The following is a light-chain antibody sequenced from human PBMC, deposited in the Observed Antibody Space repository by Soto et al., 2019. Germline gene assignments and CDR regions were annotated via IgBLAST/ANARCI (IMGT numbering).Light chain of an antibody. J-gene: IGLJ3*02. V-gene: IGLV2-11*01. CDR3: CSFGDSDTVL. Sequence: QSVLTQPRSVSGSPGQSVTLSCTGTSSDVGSYKYVSWYQHHPGKAPKLMIFDVNKRTSGVPDRFSGSNSGNAASLTISGLQPEDEAEDLCCSFGDSDTVLFGGGTKGTVL. CDR1: SSDVGSYKY. CDR2: DVN.